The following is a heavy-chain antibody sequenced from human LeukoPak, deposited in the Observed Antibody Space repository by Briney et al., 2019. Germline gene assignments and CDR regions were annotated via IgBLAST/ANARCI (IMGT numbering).Heavy chain of an antibody. V-gene: IGHV7-4-1*02. CDR2: INTNTGNP. CDR3: ARDLGAAAQTNWFDP. J-gene: IGHJ5*02. Sequence: ASVKVSCTASGYTFTSYAMNWVRQAPGQGLEWMGWINTNTGNPTYAQGFTGRFVFSLDTSVSTAYLQISSLKAEDTAVYYCARDLGAAAQTNWFDPWGQGTLVTVSS. D-gene: IGHD6-13*01. CDR1: GYTFTSYA.